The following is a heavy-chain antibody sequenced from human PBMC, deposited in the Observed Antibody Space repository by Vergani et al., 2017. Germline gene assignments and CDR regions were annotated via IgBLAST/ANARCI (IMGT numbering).Heavy chain of an antibody. D-gene: IGHD5-18*01. CDR1: GFTVSSNY. J-gene: IGHJ6*02. V-gene: IGHV3-66*01. CDR2: IYSGGST. Sequence: VQLVESGGGVVQPGRSLRLSCAASGFTVSSNYMSWVRQAPGKGLEWVSVIYSGGSTYYADSVKGRFTISRDNSKNTLYLQMNSLRAEDTAVYYCARGGGYSYGNYYYYGMDVWGQGTTVTVSS. CDR3: ARGGGYSYGNYYYYGMDV.